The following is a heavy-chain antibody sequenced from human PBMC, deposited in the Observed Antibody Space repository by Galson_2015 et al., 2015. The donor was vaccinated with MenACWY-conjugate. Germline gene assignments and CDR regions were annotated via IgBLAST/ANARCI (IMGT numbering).Heavy chain of an antibody. CDR3: ARDIAAAGTWDY. CDR2: ISSSSSTI. D-gene: IGHD6-13*01. V-gene: IGHV3-48*04. Sequence: SLRLSCAASGFTFRSYRMNWVRQAPGKGLEWASYISSSSSTIYYADSVKGRVTISRDNAKNSLYLQMNSLRAEDTAVYYCARDIAAAGTWDYWGQGTLVTVSS. J-gene: IGHJ4*02. CDR1: GFTFRSYR.